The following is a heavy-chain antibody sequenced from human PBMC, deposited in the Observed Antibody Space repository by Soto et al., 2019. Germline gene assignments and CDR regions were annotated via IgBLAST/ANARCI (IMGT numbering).Heavy chain of an antibody. J-gene: IGHJ2*01. D-gene: IGHD5-12*01. CDR3: ASWGFIVATNWYFDL. CDR2: IKKDGNEE. V-gene: IGHV3-7*01. Sequence: EAQLVESGGGLVQLGGSLRLSCAASGLTFSSYWMSWVRQAPGKGLEWVATIKKDGNEESYVDSVKGRFTISRDNTKNSLFLQMNSLRAEDTAVYYCASWGFIVATNWYFDLWGRGTLVTVSS. CDR1: GLTFSSYW.